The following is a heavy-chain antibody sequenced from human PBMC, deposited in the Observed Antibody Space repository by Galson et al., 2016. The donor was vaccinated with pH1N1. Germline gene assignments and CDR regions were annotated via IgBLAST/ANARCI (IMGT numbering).Heavy chain of an antibody. V-gene: IGHV1-69*13. CDR2: INPIFGTA. CDR3: ARWDYGGYVGRFDP. CDR1: GGTFSSYG. Sequence: SVKVSCKASGGTFSSYGISWVRQAPGQGLEWMGGINPIFGTAHNAQKFQGRVTITADESTTTAYMELSSLRYEATAVYYCARWDYGGYVGRFDPWGQGTLVTVSS. J-gene: IGHJ5*02. D-gene: IGHD4-17*01.